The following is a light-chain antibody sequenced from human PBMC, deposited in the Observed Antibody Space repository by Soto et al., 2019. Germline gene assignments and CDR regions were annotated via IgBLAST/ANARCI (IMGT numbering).Light chain of an antibody. CDR1: QSVGRNY. V-gene: IGKV3-20*01. CDR3: QQYAASPLT. J-gene: IGKJ1*01. Sequence: ENVLTQSPGTLSLSPGERATLSCRASQSVGRNYLAWYQQKPGQAPRLLIFDASSRATGIPDRFSGGGSGTDFTLTINRVEPEDFAVFYCQQYAASPLTFGQGTKGEI. CDR2: DAS.